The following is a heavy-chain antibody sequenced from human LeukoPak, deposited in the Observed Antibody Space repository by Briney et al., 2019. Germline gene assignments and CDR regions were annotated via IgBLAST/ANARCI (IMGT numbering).Heavy chain of an antibody. CDR3: ARDLGYIYGPRVPPVGADY. V-gene: IGHV1-69*05. Sequence: SVKVSSKASGGTFSSYAISWVRQAPGQGLEWMVRIIPVFGTANYAQKFQGRVTITTDESTSTAYMELSSLRSEDTAVYYCARDLGYIYGPRVPPVGADYWGQGTLVTVSS. J-gene: IGHJ4*02. CDR2: IIPVFGTA. CDR1: GGTFSSYA. D-gene: IGHD5-18*01.